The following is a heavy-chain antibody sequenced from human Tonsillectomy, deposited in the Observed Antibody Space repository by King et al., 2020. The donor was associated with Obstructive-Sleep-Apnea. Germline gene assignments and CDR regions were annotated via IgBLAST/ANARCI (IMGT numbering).Heavy chain of an antibody. CDR2: IYYSGSS. V-gene: IGHV4-59*01. CDR3: AGSDCRGGSCYFFRTDY. Sequence: VPLQASSPGLVKPSETLSLTCTVSGDSITNYYWNWIRQPPGKGLEWIGYIYYSGSSNYNPSLKSRVTISLDTSKNQFSLRLSSVTAADTAVYYCAGSDCRGGSCYFFRTDYWGQGSLVTVSS. J-gene: IGHJ4*02. D-gene: IGHD2-15*01. CDR1: GDSITNYY.